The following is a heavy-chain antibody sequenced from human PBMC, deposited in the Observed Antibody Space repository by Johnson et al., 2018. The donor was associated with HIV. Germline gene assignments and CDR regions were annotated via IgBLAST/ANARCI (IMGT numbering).Heavy chain of an antibody. D-gene: IGHD6-19*01. V-gene: IGHV3-23*04. J-gene: IGHJ3*02. CDR3: AKDGERAVAAAFDI. Sequence: EVQLVESGGDLVQPGGSLRLSCAASGMTFSSYAMSWVRQAPGKGLEWVAAISSSGGSTYYADSVKGRFTISRDNSKNTLYLQMNSRRAEDTAVYYCAKDGERAVAAAFDIWGQGTMVTVSS. CDR2: ISSSGGST. CDR1: GMTFSSYA.